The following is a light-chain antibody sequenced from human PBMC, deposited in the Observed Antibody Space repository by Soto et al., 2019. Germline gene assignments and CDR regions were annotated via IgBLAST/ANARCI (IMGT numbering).Light chain of an antibody. CDR1: QSISSW. V-gene: IGKV1-5*01. J-gene: IGKJ1*01. Sequence: DIQMTQSPSTLSASVGDRVTITCRASQSISSWLAWYQQKPGKAPKLLIYDASSLESGVPSRFSVSGSGTEFTLTISSLQPHDFATYYCQQYNSYSPLWTFGQGTKVEIK. CDR3: QQYNSYSPLWT. CDR2: DAS.